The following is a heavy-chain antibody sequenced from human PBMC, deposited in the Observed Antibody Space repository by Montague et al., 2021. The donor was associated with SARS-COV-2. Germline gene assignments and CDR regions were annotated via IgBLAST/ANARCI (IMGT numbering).Heavy chain of an antibody. CDR1: GGSFSGYY. V-gene: IGHV4-34*01. Sequence: SETLSLTCAVYGGSFSGYYWSWIRQPPGKGLEWIGEIYHSGSINYNPSLKSRVTISVDTSKNQFSLRLSSVTAADTAVYYCARDRGVQYQLQMPFYFDYWGQGTLVTVSS. CDR2: IYHSGSI. D-gene: IGHD2-2*01. J-gene: IGHJ4*02. CDR3: ARDRGVQYQLQMPFYFDY.